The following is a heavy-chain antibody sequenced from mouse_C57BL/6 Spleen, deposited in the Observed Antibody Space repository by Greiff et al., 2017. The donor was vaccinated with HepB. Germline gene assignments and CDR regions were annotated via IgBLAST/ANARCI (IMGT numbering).Heavy chain of an antibody. CDR2: ISDGGSYT. J-gene: IGHJ1*03. Sequence: EVQVVESGGGLVKPGGSLKLSCAASGFTFSSYAMSWVRQTPEKRLEWVATISDGGSYTYYPDNVKGRFTISRDNAKNNLYLQMSHLKSEDTAMYYCARSPITTVVARYFDVWGTGTTVTVSS. CDR1: GFTFSSYA. CDR3: ARSPITTVVARYFDV. V-gene: IGHV5-4*01. D-gene: IGHD1-1*01.